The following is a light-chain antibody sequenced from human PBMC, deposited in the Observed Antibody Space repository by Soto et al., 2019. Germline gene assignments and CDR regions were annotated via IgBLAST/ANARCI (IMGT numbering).Light chain of an antibody. J-gene: IGKJ1*01. Sequence: EIVMTQSPATLSVSAGERATLSCRASQSVSSNLAWYQQKPGQAPRLLIYGASTRATGIPARFSGSGSGTEFTLTISSLQSEDFAVYYCQQYNNWPRWTFGQGTKVDTK. CDR1: QSVSSN. CDR3: QQYNNWPRWT. CDR2: GAS. V-gene: IGKV3-15*01.